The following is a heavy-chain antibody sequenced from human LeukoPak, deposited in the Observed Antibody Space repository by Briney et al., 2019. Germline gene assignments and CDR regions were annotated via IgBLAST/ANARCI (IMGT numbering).Heavy chain of an antibody. CDR1: GGSISNYY. V-gene: IGHV4-59*08. CDR2: VYYTGST. CDR3: ASTYYYDSSAYGGQD. Sequence: SETLSLTCPVSGGSISNYYYWTWIRQPPGKGLEWIGYVYYTGSTNFNPSLKSRVTMSLDTSRNQFSLKLASLTAADTAVYYCASTYYYDSSAYGGQDWGQGTLVTVSS. J-gene: IGHJ4*02. D-gene: IGHD3-22*01.